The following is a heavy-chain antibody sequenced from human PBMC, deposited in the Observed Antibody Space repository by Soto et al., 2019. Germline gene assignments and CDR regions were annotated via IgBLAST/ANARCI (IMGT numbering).Heavy chain of an antibody. J-gene: IGHJ6*02. CDR2: IIPIFGTA. CDR1: GGTFSSYA. D-gene: IGHD1-7*01. V-gene: IGHV1-69*01. Sequence: QVQLVQSGAEVKKPGSSVKVSCKASGGTFSSYAISWVRQAPGQGLEWMGGIIPIFGTANYAQKFQGRVTITADESTSTGCRELSSLRSEDTAVYYCARNHWNYDVYYYGMDVWGQGTTVTVSS. CDR3: ARNHWNYDVYYYGMDV.